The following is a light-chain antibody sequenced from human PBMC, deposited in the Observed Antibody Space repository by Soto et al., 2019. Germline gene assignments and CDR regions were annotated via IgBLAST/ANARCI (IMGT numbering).Light chain of an antibody. J-gene: IGKJ5*01. Sequence: TQEPSSLHVPPGERATLSCRASQSVGSDLAWYQQKPGQAPRLLIYGATTRATGIPARFSGSGSGTEFSLTISSLEPEDFALYYCQQRRSWQITFGQGRRLEIK. V-gene: IGKV3D-15*01. CDR2: GAT. CDR1: QSVGSD. CDR3: QQRRSWQIT.